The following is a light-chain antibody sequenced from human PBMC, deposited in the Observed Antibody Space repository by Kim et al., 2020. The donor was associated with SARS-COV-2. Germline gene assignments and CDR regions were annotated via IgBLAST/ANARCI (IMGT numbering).Light chain of an antibody. Sequence: GQRVTMPCPANHSNIVNNYVSWYKQLPGTAPNLLIYDNNTRPSGIPDRFSGSKSGTSATLGITGLQTGDEADYYCGTWDSSLSARVFGGGTQLTVL. CDR3: GTWDSSLSARV. CDR2: DNN. J-gene: IGLJ3*02. V-gene: IGLV1-51*01. CDR1: HSNIVNNY.